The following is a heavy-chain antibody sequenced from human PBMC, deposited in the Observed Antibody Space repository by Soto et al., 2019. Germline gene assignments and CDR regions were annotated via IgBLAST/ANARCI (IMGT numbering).Heavy chain of an antibody. Sequence: QMQLVESGGGVVQPGRSLRLSCAASGFPFRSYGIHWVRQAPGKGLEWVALIWSDGSKKYYVDSVKGRFAVCRDNSKNTLYLQMNSLRVEDTAVYYCARDRLVPYGYGMDVWGQGTTVTVSS. D-gene: IGHD2-2*01. CDR1: GFPFRSYG. V-gene: IGHV3-33*01. CDR2: IWSDGSKK. CDR3: ARDRLVPYGYGMDV. J-gene: IGHJ6*02.